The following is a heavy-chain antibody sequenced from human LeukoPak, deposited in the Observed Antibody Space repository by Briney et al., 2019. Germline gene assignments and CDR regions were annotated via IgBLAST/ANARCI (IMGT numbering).Heavy chain of an antibody. V-gene: IGHV3-23*01. D-gene: IGHD3-3*01. CDR1: GFTSSSYA. CDR2: ISGSGGST. CDR3: ASRINYDFWSGHRDY. Sequence: GGSLRLSCAASGFTSSSYAMSWVRQAPGKGLEWVSAISGSGGSTYYADSVKGRFTISRDNSKNTLYLQMNSLRAEDTAVYYCASRINYDFWSGHRDYWGQGTLVTVSS. J-gene: IGHJ4*02.